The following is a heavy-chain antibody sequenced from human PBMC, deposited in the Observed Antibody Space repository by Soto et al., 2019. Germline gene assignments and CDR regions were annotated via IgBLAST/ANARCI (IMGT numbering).Heavy chain of an antibody. CDR1: VYTLTVLS. Sequence: ASVNVSWKVSVYTLTVLSMHWVRQAPGKGLEWMGGFDPEDGETICAQKFQGRVTMTEDTSTDTAYMELSSLRSEDTAVYYCATAPFVDIVATIRVFDYWGQGTLVTVSS. CDR2: FDPEDGET. CDR3: ATAPFVDIVATIRVFDY. J-gene: IGHJ4*02. V-gene: IGHV1-24*01. D-gene: IGHD5-12*01.